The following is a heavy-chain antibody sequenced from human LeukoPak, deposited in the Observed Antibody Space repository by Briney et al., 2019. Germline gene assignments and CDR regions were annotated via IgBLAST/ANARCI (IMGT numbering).Heavy chain of an antibody. D-gene: IGHD1-7*01. J-gene: IGHJ3*02. Sequence: ASLKVSCKASGYTFTSYGISWVRQAPGQGLEWMGWISANNGNTNYAQKLQGRVTMTTETSTSTAYMELRRLRSDDTAVYYCARRATLDWNFGTDAFDIWGQGTMVTVSS. V-gene: IGHV1-18*01. CDR1: GYTFTSYG. CDR3: ARRATLDWNFGTDAFDI. CDR2: ISANNGNT.